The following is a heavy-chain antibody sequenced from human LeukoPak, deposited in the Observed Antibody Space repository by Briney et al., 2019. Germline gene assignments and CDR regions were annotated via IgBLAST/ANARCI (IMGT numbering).Heavy chain of an antibody. CDR3: ARRADSTGHFFDY. V-gene: IGHV4-34*01. Sequence: SETLSLTCAVYGGSFSGYYWSWIRQPPGKGLEWIGEINHSGSTNYNPSLKSRFTISVDTSKNQFSLKLSSVTAADTAVYYCARRADSTGHFFDYWGQGTLVTVSS. CDR1: GGSFSGYY. J-gene: IGHJ4*02. D-gene: IGHD3-22*01. CDR2: INHSGST.